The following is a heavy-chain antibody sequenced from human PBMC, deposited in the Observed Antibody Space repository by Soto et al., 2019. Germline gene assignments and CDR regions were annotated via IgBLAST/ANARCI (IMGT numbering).Heavy chain of an antibody. CDR3: ASPGFDCSSTSCYFQH. CDR2: INPNSGGT. J-gene: IGHJ1*01. D-gene: IGHD2-2*01. V-gene: IGHV1-2*04. CDR1: GYTFTGYY. Sequence: ASVKVSCKASGYTFTGYYMHWVRQAPGQGLEWMGWINPNSGGTNYAQKFQGWVTMTRDTSISTAYMELSRLRSDDTAVYYCASPGFDCSSTSCYFQHWGQGTLVTVSS.